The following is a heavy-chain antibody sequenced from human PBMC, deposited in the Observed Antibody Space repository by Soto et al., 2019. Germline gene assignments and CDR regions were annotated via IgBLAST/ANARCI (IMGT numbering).Heavy chain of an antibody. CDR2: ISSSSSYI. J-gene: IGHJ6*02. CDR1: GFTFSSYS. Sequence: PGGSLRLSCAASGFTFSSYSMNWVRQAPGKGLEWVSSISSSSSYIYYADSVKGRFTISRDNAKNSLYLQMNSLRAEDTAVYYCARDRQGGRFLEWLTLGGMDVWGQGTTVTVSS. D-gene: IGHD3-3*01. CDR3: ARDRQGGRFLEWLTLGGMDV. V-gene: IGHV3-21*01.